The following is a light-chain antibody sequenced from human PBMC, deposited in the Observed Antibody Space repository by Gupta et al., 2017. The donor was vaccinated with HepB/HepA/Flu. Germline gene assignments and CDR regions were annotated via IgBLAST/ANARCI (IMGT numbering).Light chain of an antibody. Sequence: QSVLTQPPSAPGTPGQRVHMSCSGSSTNVGSLNINWYPQLPGTAPKLLTYSTNQRPSGVPDRFSASKSGTSASLAISGLQSEDEADYFCGTWDKSLNAFVFGTGTEVTVL. V-gene: IGLV1-44*01. CDR1: STNVGSLN. J-gene: IGLJ1*01. CDR3: GTWDKSLNAFV. CDR2: STN.